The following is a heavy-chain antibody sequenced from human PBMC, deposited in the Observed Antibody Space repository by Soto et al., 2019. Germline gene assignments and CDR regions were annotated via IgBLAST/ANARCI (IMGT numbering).Heavy chain of an antibody. CDR2: ISSSGSTI. J-gene: IGHJ4*02. CDR1: GFTFSIYD. V-gene: IGHV3-48*01. CDR3: ARVLNWHDDY. D-gene: IGHD1-1*01. Sequence: EVQLVESGGGLVQPGESLRLSCAASGFTFSIYDMNWVRQFPGKVLEWVSYISSSGSTIYYADSVKGRFTISRDNAKNSLYLQMNSLRAEETAVYYCARVLNWHDDYWGQGTLVTVSS.